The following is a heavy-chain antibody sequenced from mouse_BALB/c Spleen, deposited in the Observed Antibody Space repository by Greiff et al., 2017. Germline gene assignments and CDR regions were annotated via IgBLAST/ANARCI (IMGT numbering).Heavy chain of an antibody. Sequence: EVQLMESGGGLVKPGGSLKLSCAASGFTFSDYYMYWVRQTPEKRLEWVATISDGGSYTYYPDSVKGRFTISRDNAKNNLYLQMSSLKSEDTAMYYCARGGMRPYFDYWGQGTTLTVSS. CDR1: GFTFSDYY. V-gene: IGHV5-4*02. CDR2: ISDGGSYT. J-gene: IGHJ2*01. CDR3: ARGGMRPYFDY.